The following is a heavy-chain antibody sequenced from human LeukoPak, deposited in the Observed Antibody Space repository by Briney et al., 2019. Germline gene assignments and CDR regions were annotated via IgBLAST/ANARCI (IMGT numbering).Heavy chain of an antibody. J-gene: IGHJ4*02. CDR2: LYYSGST. Sequence: SETLSLTCTVSGCSISSSSYYWGWIRQPPGKGLEWIGSLYYSGSTYYNPSLKSRATISEDTSKKHFSLQLSSVTAAATVVYYCARVGYRRGWYFDYWGQGTLVTVSS. CDR3: ARVGYRRGWYFDY. D-gene: IGHD6-19*01. CDR1: GCSISSSSYY. V-gene: IGHV4-39*02.